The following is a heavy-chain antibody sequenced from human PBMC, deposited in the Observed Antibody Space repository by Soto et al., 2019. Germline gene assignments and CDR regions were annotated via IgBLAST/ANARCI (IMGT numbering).Heavy chain of an antibody. CDR3: ARDLAAVPRAFDY. CDR1: GGSISSYF. V-gene: IGHV4-59*01. D-gene: IGHD6-13*01. J-gene: IGHJ4*02. Sequence: SETLSLTCTVSGGSISSYFYSWVRQPPGKGLEWIGSVYYTGTTDYNPSLKSRVTISVDTSKTQFSLNLRSVTAADTAVYYCARDLAAVPRAFDYWGRGTLVTVSS. CDR2: VYYTGTT.